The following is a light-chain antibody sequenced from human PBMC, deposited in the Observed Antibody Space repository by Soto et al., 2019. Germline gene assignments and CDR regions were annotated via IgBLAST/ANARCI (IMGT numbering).Light chain of an antibody. CDR2: AAS. J-gene: IGKJ4*01. V-gene: IGKV1-9*01. Sequence: DIQLTQSPSFLSASVGDRIAVTCRARPVINEYLVWFQQKPGKAPRLLIYAASILQSVVPSRFSGRGYGTEFTLTINSLQPADFATYYCLKFNSYPLTFGGGTKVEIK. CDR1: PVINEY. CDR3: LKFNSYPLT.